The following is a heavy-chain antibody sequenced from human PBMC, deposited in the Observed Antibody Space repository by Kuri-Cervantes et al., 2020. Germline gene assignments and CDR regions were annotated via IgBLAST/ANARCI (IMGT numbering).Heavy chain of an antibody. D-gene: IGHD3-16*02. Sequence: GSLRLSCTVSGGSISSSSYYWGWIRQHPGKGLEWIGSIYYSGSTYYNPSLKSRVTISVDTSKDQFSLKLSSVTAADTAVYYCARVRKITFGGVIVIDRDAFDIWGQGTMVTVSS. CDR3: ARVRKITFGGVIVIDRDAFDI. J-gene: IGHJ3*02. V-gene: IGHV4-39*07. CDR2: IYYSGST. CDR1: GGSISSSSYY.